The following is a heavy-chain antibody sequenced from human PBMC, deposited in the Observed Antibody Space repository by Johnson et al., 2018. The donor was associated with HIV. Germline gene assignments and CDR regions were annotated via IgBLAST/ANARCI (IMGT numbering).Heavy chain of an antibody. Sequence: VQLVESGGGLLQPGGSLRLSCAASGFTVSSNYMSWVRQAPGKGLEWVSVIYSGGSTYYADSVKGRFTISRDNSKNTLYLQMNSLRAEDTAVYYCAKVDRPGIAAAPLDAFDIWGQGTMVTVSS. J-gene: IGHJ3*02. D-gene: IGHD6-13*01. V-gene: IGHV3-53*01. CDR3: AKVDRPGIAAAPLDAFDI. CDR1: GFTVSSNY. CDR2: IYSGGST.